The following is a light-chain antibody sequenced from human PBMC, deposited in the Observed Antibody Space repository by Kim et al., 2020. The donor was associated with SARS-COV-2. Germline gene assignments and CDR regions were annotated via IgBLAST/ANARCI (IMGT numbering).Light chain of an antibody. CDR2: AAS. Sequence: VMTQSPATLSLSPGERAILSCRASQSIGTNLAWYHQKPGQAPRLLICAASTRATGVPARISGSASGSDFTLTISTLQSGDFGIYYCQQYNNWFPYTFGQGTELEI. J-gene: IGKJ2*01. V-gene: IGKV3-15*01. CDR3: QQYNNWFPYT. CDR1: QSIGTN.